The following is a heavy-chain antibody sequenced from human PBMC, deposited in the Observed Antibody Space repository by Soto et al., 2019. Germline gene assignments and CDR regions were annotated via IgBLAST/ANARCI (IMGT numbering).Heavy chain of an antibody. D-gene: IGHD3-10*01. CDR3: ASAPFFEGVSDN. CDR1: GGSIISSDC. Sequence: PSETLSLTCAVSGGSIISSDCWTWVRQSQQKGLEWIGEIFHTGSTNYNPSLRSRVTLSVDKSKNEFSLKLTSVTAADTSVYYRASAPFFEGVSDNWGQGALVTVSS. V-gene: IGHV4-4*02. J-gene: IGHJ4*02. CDR2: IFHTGST.